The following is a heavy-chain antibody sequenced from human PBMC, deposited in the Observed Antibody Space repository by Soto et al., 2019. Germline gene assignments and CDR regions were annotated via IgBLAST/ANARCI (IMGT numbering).Heavy chain of an antibody. CDR1: GYTFTGYC. Sequence: GASVKVSCKASGYTFTGYCMHWVRQAPGQGLEWMGWINPNSGGTNYAQKFQGWVTMTRDTSISTAYMELSRLRSDDTAVYYCARASRRTHGLAPFDYWGQGTLVTVSS. CDR3: ARASRRTHGLAPFDY. J-gene: IGHJ4*02. CDR2: INPNSGGT. V-gene: IGHV1-2*04. D-gene: IGHD6-25*01.